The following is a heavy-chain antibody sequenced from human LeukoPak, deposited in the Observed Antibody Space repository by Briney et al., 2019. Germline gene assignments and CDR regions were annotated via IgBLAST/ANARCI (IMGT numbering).Heavy chain of an antibody. Sequence: SETLSLXCTVSGGSISSSSYYWGWIRQPPEKGLEWIGSIYYSGSTYYNPTLKSRVTISVDTSKNQFSLKLSSVTAADTAVYYCARPRYCSSTSCYFGDWGQGTLVTVSS. CDR2: IYYSGST. D-gene: IGHD2-2*01. J-gene: IGHJ4*02. CDR3: ARPRYCSSTSCYFGD. V-gene: IGHV4-39*01. CDR1: GGSISSSSYY.